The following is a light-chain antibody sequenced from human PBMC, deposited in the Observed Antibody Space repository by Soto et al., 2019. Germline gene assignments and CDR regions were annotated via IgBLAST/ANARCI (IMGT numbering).Light chain of an antibody. V-gene: IGKV1-33*01. CDR1: QDITNY. CDR3: PQYENLPLS. Sequence: DIQMTQSPSSLSASVGDRVTITCQASQDITNYLNWYQQKPGKAPEVLIYDASNLEAWVPSRFSESGSWTKFTFTINNLQPEDAATYYRPQYENLPLSFGGGTKVEI. J-gene: IGKJ4*01. CDR2: DAS.